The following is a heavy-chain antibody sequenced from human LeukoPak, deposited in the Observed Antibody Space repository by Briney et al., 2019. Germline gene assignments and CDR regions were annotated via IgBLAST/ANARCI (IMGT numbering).Heavy chain of an antibody. J-gene: IGHJ4*02. Sequence: GGSLRLSCVDSGFSFSTYNMHWVRQAPGRGLEWISYISFTLSTIYYADSVKGRFTISRDNAKNSLYLQMNSLRSEDTAVYYCARDPRTLKVGAIDVDYWGQGTLVTVSS. D-gene: IGHD1-26*01. CDR3: ARDPRTLKVGAIDVDY. V-gene: IGHV3-48*01. CDR2: ISFTLSTI. CDR1: GFSFSTYN.